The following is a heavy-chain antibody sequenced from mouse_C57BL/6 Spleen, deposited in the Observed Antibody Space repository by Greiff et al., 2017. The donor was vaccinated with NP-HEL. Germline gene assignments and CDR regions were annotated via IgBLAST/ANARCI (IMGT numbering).Heavy chain of an antibody. J-gene: IGHJ1*03. CDR2: IYPGSGST. Sequence: QVQLKQPGAELVKPGASVKMSCKASGYTFTSYWITWVKQRPGQGLEWIGDIYPGSGSTNYNEKFKSKATLTVDTSSSTAYMQLSSLTSEDSAVYYCAYDYDEDWYFDVWGTGTTVTVSS. CDR3: AYDYDEDWYFDV. CDR1: GYTFTSYW. V-gene: IGHV1-55*01. D-gene: IGHD2-4*01.